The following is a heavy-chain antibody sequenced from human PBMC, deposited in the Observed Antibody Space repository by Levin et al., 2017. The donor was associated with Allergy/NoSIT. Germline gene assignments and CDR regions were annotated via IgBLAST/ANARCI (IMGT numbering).Heavy chain of an antibody. CDR1: GITLNMSI. D-gene: IGHD3-3*01. CDR3: AKAPGFWSGYTG. Sequence: PGGSLRLSCSGSGITLNMSIMSWVRQAPGKGLEWVAVINDSGSSTYYAESVTGRFTISSDDSEDTVYLQMNGLRAEDSAIYFCAKAPGFWSGYTGWGQGTLVTVSS. J-gene: IGHJ4*02. V-gene: IGHV3-23*01. CDR2: INDSGSST.